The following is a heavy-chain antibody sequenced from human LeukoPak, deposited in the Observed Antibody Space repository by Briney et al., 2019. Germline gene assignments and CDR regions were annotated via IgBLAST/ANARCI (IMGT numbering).Heavy chain of an antibody. CDR2: IGTTDGNT. CDR3: AKGEGYCSGGTCYRYFDL. D-gene: IGHD2-15*01. J-gene: IGHJ2*01. V-gene: IGHV3-23*01. Sequence: PGGSLRLSCAASGFTISTNVFTWVRQAPGKGLEWVSIIGTTDGNTYYADSVKGRFIISRDNSKNTVYLQMHSLRAEDTAVYYCAKGEGYCSGGTCYRYFDLWGRGTLVTVSS. CDR1: GFTISTNV.